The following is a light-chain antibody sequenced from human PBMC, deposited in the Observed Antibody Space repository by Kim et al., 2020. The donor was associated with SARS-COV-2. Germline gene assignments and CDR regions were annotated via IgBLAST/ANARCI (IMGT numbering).Light chain of an antibody. CDR2: GAS. CDR3: QQYESPPMYT. Sequence: SPGERATLSCRASQSVSSSYLAWYQQKSGQAPRLLIYGASSRATGIPDRFSGSGSGTDFTLTISRLEPEDFAVYYCQQYESPPMYTFGQGTKVDIK. CDR1: QSVSSSY. J-gene: IGKJ2*01. V-gene: IGKV3-20*01.